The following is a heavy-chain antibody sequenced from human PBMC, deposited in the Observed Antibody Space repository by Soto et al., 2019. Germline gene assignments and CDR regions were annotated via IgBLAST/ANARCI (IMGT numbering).Heavy chain of an antibody. CDR1: GGSISSGGYY. V-gene: IGHV4-31*03. Sequence: NPSETLSLPCTVSGGSISSGGYYWSWIRQHPGKGLEWIGYIYYSGSTYYNPSLKSRVTISVDTSKNQFSLKLSSVTAADTAVYYCARERHLDYDFWSGYPTFYYYYGMDVWGQGTTVTVSS. CDR3: ARERHLDYDFWSGYPTFYYYYGMDV. D-gene: IGHD3-3*01. CDR2: IYYSGST. J-gene: IGHJ6*02.